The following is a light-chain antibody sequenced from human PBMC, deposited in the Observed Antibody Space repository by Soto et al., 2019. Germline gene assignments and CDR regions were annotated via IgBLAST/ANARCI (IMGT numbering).Light chain of an antibody. CDR1: QNINTY. V-gene: IGKV1-39*01. Sequence: DIQMSQSPSSLSASVGDRFTITCRASQNINTYLHWYQKKPGKAPKLLIYAASSLQSGVPSKFSGSGSGTDFTLTISSLQPGDLATYYCQQSYSTPLTFGGGTKVDI. J-gene: IGKJ4*01. CDR3: QQSYSTPLT. CDR2: AAS.